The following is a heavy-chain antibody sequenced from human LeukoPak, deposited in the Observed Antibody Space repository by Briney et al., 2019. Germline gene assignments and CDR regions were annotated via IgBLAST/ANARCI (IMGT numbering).Heavy chain of an antibody. CDR3: ARDSGVEQQLDY. CDR1: GGTFSSYA. CDR2: IIPIFGTA. D-gene: IGHD6-13*01. J-gene: IGHJ4*02. Sequence: ASVKVSCKASGGTFSSYAISWVRQAPGQGLEWMGGIIPIFGTANYAQKFQGRVTITTDESTSTAYMELSSLRSEDTAVYYCARDSGVEQQLDYWGQGTLVTVPS. V-gene: IGHV1-69*05.